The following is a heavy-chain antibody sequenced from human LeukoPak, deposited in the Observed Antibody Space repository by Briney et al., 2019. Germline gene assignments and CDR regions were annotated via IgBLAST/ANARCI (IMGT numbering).Heavy chain of an antibody. CDR1: GGSISSYY. Sequence: SETLSLTCTVSGGSISSYYWSWIRQPPGKGLEWIGYIYYSGSTNYNPSLKSRVTISVDTSKNQFSLKLSSVTAADTAVYYCARGRRIWFDPWGQGTLVTVSS. J-gene: IGHJ5*02. CDR2: IYYSGST. CDR3: ARGRRIWFDP. V-gene: IGHV4-59*12.